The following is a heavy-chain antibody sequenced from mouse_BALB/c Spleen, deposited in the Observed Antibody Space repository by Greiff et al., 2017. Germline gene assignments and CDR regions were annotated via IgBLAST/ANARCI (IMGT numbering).Heavy chain of an antibody. Sequence: EVKLVESGGDLVKPGGSLKLSCAASGFTFSSYGMSWVRQTPDKRLEWVATISSGGSYTYYPDSVKGRFTISRDNAKNTLYLQMSSLKSEDTAMYYCARLGGWYFDVWGAGTTVTVSS. D-gene: IGHD1-1*02. V-gene: IGHV5-6*01. J-gene: IGHJ1*01. CDR2: ISSGGSYT. CDR1: GFTFSSYG. CDR3: ARLGGWYFDV.